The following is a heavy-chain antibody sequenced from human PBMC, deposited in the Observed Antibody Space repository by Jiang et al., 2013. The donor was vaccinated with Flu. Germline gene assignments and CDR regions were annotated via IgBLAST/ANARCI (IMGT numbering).Heavy chain of an antibody. D-gene: IGHD3-3*01. CDR1: GYTFTSYY. CDR3: ARDSAHRAVMLRFLEPFHY. CDR2: ISANNGDT. Sequence: CKASGYTFTSYYMHWVRQAPGQGLEWMGWISANNGDTNYAQKFQGRLTMTTDTSTSTAYMELRSLRSDDTAIYFCARDSAHRAVMLRFLEPFHYWGQGTLVSVSS. V-gene: IGHV1-18*04. J-gene: IGHJ4*02.